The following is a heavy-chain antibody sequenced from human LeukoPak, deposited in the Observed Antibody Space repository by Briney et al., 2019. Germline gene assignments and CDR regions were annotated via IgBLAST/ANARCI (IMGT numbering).Heavy chain of an antibody. J-gene: IGHJ5*02. CDR2: IYHSGST. D-gene: IGHD5-18*01. Sequence: SETLSLTCTVSGGSISSGGYYWSWIRQPPGKGLEWIGYIYHSGSTYYNPSLKSRVTISVDTSKNQFSLKLSSVTAADTAVYYCARVCPDYDVDTAMANWFDPWGQGTLVTVSS. V-gene: IGHV4-30-2*01. CDR1: GGSISSGGYY. CDR3: ARVCPDYDVDTAMANWFDP.